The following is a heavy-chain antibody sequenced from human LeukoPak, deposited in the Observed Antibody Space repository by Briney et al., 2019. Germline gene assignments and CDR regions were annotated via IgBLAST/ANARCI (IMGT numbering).Heavy chain of an antibody. CDR2: IGGTAGNT. J-gene: IGHJ3*02. Sequence: GGSLRLSCAASGRTFTEYYMHWIRQAPGKGLEWVSFIGGTAGNTYYTDSVKGRFTISRDNAKNSLYLQMNSLRAEDTAVYYCAREWSAFDIWGQGTMVTVSS. CDR1: GRTFTEYY. D-gene: IGHD2-8*01. CDR3: AREWSAFDI. V-gene: IGHV3-11*04.